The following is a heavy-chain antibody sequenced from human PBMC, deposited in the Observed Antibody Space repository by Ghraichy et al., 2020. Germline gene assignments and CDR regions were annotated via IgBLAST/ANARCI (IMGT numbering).Heavy chain of an antibody. CDR1: GFTFSSYA. V-gene: IGHV3-30*04. Sequence: LSLTCAASGFTFSSYAMHWVRQAPGKGLEWVAVISYDGSNKYYADSVKGRFTISRDNSKNTLYLQMNSLRAEDTAVYYCARDGSDYGDYSDFDYWGQGTLVIVSS. CDR3: ARDGSDYGDYSDFDY. CDR2: ISYDGSNK. D-gene: IGHD4-17*01. J-gene: IGHJ4*02.